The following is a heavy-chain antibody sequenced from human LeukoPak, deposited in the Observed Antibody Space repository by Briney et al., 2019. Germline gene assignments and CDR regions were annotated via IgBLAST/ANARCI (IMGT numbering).Heavy chain of an antibody. CDR1: GDSISSEGVY. CDR2: IYYTGST. J-gene: IGHJ5*02. D-gene: IGHD3-22*01. V-gene: IGHV4-39*01. CDR3: ARPYYYDSRIDP. Sequence: SETLSLTCTVSGDSISSEGVYWTWTRQPPGKGLDWIGSIYYTGSTYYSLSFRSRITISVNTSKNQFSLRVNSLTSADTAVYYCARPYYYDSRIDPWGQGILVTVSS.